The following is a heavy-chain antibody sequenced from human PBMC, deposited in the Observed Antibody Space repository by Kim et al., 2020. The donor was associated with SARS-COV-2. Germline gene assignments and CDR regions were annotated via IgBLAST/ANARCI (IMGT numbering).Heavy chain of an antibody. CDR1: GGSISSSSYY. CDR3: ARGSGDSSGYYQDY. Sequence: SETLSLTCTVSGGSISSSSYYWGWIRQPPGKGLEWIGSIYYSGSTYYNPSLKSRVTISVDTSKNQFSLKLSSVTAADTAVYYCARGSGDSSGYYQDYWG. V-gene: IGHV4-39*07. D-gene: IGHD3-22*01. CDR2: IYYSGST. J-gene: IGHJ4*01.